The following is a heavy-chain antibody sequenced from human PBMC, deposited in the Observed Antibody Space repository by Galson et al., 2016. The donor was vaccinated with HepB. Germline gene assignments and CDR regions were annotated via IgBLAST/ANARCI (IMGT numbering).Heavy chain of an antibody. CDR1: GGSISSGDYY. Sequence: TLSLTCTVSGGSISSGDYYWSWIRQSPGEGLEWIGYIYHSGSAYYNPSLKSRLTVSVDTSKNQFSLKLSSVTAADTAVYYCARAQASQLGYYYYAMDVWGQGTLVTVSS. V-gene: IGHV4-30-4*01. CDR3: ARAQASQLGYYYYAMDV. J-gene: IGHJ6*02. CDR2: IYHSGSA. D-gene: IGHD1-1*01.